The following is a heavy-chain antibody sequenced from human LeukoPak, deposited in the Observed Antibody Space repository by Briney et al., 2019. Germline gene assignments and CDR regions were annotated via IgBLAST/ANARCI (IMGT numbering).Heavy chain of an antibody. Sequence: ASVKVSCKASGYTFTSYGISWVRQAPGQGLEWMGWISAYNGNTNYAQKLQGRVTITADESTSTAYMELSSLRSEDTAVYYCARELIAVAGTSYFDYWGQGTLVTVSS. CDR2: ISAYNGNT. CDR1: GYTFTSYG. J-gene: IGHJ4*02. CDR3: ARELIAVAGTSYFDY. V-gene: IGHV1-18*01. D-gene: IGHD6-19*01.